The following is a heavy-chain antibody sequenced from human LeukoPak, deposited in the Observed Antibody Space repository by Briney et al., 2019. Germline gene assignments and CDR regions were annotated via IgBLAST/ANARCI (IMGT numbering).Heavy chain of an antibody. CDR3: AILTEYSSSSEEWPLDI. D-gene: IGHD6-6*01. J-gene: IGHJ3*02. Sequence: GESLKFSCKGSGYSFASYWIGWVRQMPGKGLEWMGIIYSGDSDTRYSPSFQGPLTISADKTISTAYLQWSSLKASDTAMYYCAILTEYSSSSEEWPLDICGQGTMVTVSS. CDR1: GYSFASYW. V-gene: IGHV5-51*01. CDR2: IYSGDSDT.